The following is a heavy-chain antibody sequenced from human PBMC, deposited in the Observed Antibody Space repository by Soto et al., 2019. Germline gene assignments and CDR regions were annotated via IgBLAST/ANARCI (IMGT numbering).Heavy chain of an antibody. D-gene: IGHD3-9*01. CDR3: ARADVLRYFDWLPGPYYYYGMDV. Sequence: ASVKVSCKASGYTFTSYGISWVRQAPGQGLEWMGWISAYNGNTNYAQKLQGRVTMTTDTSTSTAYMELRSLGSDDTAVYYCARADVLRYFDWLPGPYYYYGMDVWGQGTTVTVSS. J-gene: IGHJ6*02. CDR1: GYTFTSYG. CDR2: ISAYNGNT. V-gene: IGHV1-18*01.